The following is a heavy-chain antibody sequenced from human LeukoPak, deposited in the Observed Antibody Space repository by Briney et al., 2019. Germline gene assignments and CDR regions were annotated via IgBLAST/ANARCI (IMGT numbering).Heavy chain of an antibody. D-gene: IGHD6-19*01. CDR3: ARAGYSSGWDPYYFDY. V-gene: IGHV5-51*01. CDR2: IYPGDSDT. J-gene: IGHJ4*02. Sequence: GESLKISCKGSGYSFTSYWIGWVRQMTGKGLEWMGIIYPGDSDTRYSPSFQGHVTISADKSISTAYLQWSSLKASDTAMYYCARAGYSSGWDPYYFDYWGQGTLVTVSS. CDR1: GYSFTSYW.